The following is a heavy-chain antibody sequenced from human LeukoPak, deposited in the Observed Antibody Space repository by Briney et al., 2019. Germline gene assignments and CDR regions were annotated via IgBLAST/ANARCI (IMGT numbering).Heavy chain of an antibody. V-gene: IGHV4-59*08. CDR3: ARQATVTTRRYAFDV. D-gene: IGHD4-17*01. CDR1: GGSINNFY. Sequence: SETLSLTCTVSGGSINNFYWSWIRQPPGKGLEWIGYIYYSGTTNYNPSLESRVTMSVDTSKNQFSLNLTSVTAADTAVYYCARQATVTTRRYAFDVWGQGTMVIVSS. CDR2: IYYSGTT. J-gene: IGHJ3*01.